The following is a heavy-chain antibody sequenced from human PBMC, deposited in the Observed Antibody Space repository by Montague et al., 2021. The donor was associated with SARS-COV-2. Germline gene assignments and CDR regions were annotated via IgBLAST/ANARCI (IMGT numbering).Heavy chain of an antibody. Sequence: SLRLSCAASGFTFSSYAMSWVRQAPGKGLEWVSAISGSGGSTYYADSVKGRFTISRDNSKNTLYLQMNSLRAEDTAVYYCAKDRPEHEDGWYGLGPYYYCYGMDVWGQGTPVTVSS. CDR1: GFTFSSYA. V-gene: IGHV3-23*01. D-gene: IGHD6-19*01. J-gene: IGHJ6*02. CDR3: AKDRPEHEDGWYGLGPYYYCYGMDV. CDR2: ISGSGGST.